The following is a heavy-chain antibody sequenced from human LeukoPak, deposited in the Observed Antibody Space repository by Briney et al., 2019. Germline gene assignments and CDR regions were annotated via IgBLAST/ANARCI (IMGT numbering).Heavy chain of an antibody. CDR3: ARGGVNWGFWYFDL. D-gene: IGHD7-27*01. V-gene: IGHV3-74*01. CDR2: INSDGRTT. Sequence: GGSLRLSCAASGFTFSSYWMHWVRQVPGKGLVWVSRINSDGRTTTYADSVKGRFTISRDNANNTLYLQMNSLRAEDTAVYYCARGGVNWGFWYFDLWGRGTLVTVSS. CDR1: GFTFSSYW. J-gene: IGHJ2*01.